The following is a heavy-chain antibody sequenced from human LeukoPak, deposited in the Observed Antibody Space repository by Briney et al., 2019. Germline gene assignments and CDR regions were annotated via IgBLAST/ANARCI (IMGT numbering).Heavy chain of an antibody. CDR3: TRDRGTYNWLDP. D-gene: IGHD1-26*01. CDR2: IDRPAKSYAT. V-gene: IGHV3-73*01. CDR1: GFTLSDSA. Sequence: PGGSLRLSCAASGFTLSDSAIHWVRQASGKGLEWVGLIDRPAKSYATAYGASVGGRFTISRDDSKNTAYLQMDSLKTEDTALYYCTRDRGTYNWLDPWGQETLVTVSS. J-gene: IGHJ5*02.